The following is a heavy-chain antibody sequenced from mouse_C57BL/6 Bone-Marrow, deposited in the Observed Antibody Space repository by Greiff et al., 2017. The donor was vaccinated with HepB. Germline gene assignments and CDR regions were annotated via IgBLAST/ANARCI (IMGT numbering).Heavy chain of an antibody. J-gene: IGHJ2*01. CDR1: GYTFTSYW. CDR2: IDPSDSYT. V-gene: IGHV1-50*01. CDR3: ARGGTGTDY. D-gene: IGHD4-1*01. Sequence: QVQLQQPGAELVKPGASVKLSCKASGYTFTSYWMQWVKQRPGQGLEWIGEIDPSDSYTNYNQKFKGKATLTVDTSSSTAYMQLSSLQSEDSAVYYCARGGTGTDYWGQGTTLTVSS.